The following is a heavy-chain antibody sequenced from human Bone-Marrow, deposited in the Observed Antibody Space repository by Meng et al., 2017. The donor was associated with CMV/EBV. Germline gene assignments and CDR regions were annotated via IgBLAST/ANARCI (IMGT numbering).Heavy chain of an antibody. CDR3: ARVSTGYTAMVASGFDY. J-gene: IGHJ4*02. CDR2: INPNSGGT. V-gene: IGHV1-2*02. CDR1: GYTFTGYY. Sequence: ASVKVSCKASGYTFTGYYMHWVRQAPGQGLEWMGWINPNSGGTNYAQKFQGRVTMTRDASISTAYMELSRLRSDDTAVYYCARVSTGYTAMVASGFDYWGQGTLVTVSS. D-gene: IGHD5-18*01.